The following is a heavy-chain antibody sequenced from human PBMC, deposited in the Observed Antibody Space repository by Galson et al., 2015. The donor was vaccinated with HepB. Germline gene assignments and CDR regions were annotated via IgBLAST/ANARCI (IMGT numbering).Heavy chain of an antibody. J-gene: IGHJ3*02. CDR2: ISYDGSNK. CDR3: AKVSEGDAFDI. CDR1: GFTFSSYG. V-gene: IGHV3-30*18. Sequence: SLRLSCAASGFTFSSYGMHWVRQAPGKGLEWVAVISYDGSNKYYADSVKGRFTISRDNSKNTLYLQMNSLRAEDTAVYYCAKVSEGDAFDIWGQGTMVTVSS.